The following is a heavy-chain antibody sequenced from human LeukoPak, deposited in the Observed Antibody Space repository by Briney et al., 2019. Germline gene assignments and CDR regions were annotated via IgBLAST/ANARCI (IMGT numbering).Heavy chain of an antibody. CDR2: IYSGVST. J-gene: IGHJ4*02. CDR1: GFTVSSNY. V-gene: IGHV3-66*01. CDR3: ARVPYSTLFDY. D-gene: IGHD6-13*01. Sequence: GGSLRLCCAASGFTVSSNYMSWVRQAPGKWLEWVSVIYSGVSTYYADSVKGRFTISRDNSKNTLYLQMNSLRAEDTAVYYCARVPYSTLFDYWGQGTLVTVSS.